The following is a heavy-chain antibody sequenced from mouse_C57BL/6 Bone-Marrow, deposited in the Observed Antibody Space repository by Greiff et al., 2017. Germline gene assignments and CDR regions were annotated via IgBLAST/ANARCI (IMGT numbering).Heavy chain of an antibody. Sequence: QVTLKESGPGILQPSQTLSLTCSFSGFSLSTFGMGVSWIRQPSGKDLEWLAHIYWDDDKHYNPSLKSQLRISKDTSNNQVILKITTVDTVDTATYYCAGGSGWSGFAYWGQGTLLTVSA. V-gene: IGHV8-6*01. CDR3: AGGSGWSGFAY. CDR1: GFSLSTFGMG. CDR2: IYWDDDK. J-gene: IGHJ3*01. D-gene: IGHD2-3*01.